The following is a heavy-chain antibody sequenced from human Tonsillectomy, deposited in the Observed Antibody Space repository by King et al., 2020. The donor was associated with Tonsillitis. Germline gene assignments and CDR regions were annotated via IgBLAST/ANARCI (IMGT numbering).Heavy chain of an antibody. J-gene: IGHJ3*02. CDR1: AFTFRTYV. D-gene: IGHD2-2*02. CDR3: AVRRDCSDSNCYNAFYI. CDR2: ISYDGKNK. Sequence: VQLVESGGGVVQPGTSLRLSCEVSAFTFRTYVLDWVRQAPGKGLEWVAVISYDGKNKVYAESVKGRFTISRDNSKNTLSMQLNSLRPEDTAVYYCAVRRDCSDSNCYNAFYIWGQGTMVTVSS. V-gene: IGHV3-30*04.